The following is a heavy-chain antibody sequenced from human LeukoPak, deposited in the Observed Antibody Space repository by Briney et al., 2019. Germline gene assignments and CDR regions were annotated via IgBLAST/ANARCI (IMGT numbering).Heavy chain of an antibody. D-gene: IGHD4-23*01. Sequence: ASVKVSCKASGGTFSSYAISWVRQAPGQGLEWMGWMNPNSGNTGYAQKFQGRVTMTRNTSISTAYMELSSLRSEDTAVYYCARHRIDDYGGTNYYYYYMDVWGKGTTVTVSS. V-gene: IGHV1-8*02. J-gene: IGHJ6*03. CDR1: GGTFSSYA. CDR2: MNPNSGNT. CDR3: ARHRIDDYGGTNYYYYYMDV.